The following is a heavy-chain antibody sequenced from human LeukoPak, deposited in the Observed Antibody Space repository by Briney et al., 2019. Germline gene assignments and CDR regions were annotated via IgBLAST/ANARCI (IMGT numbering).Heavy chain of an antibody. Sequence: PGGSLRLSCAASGFTFSSYWMHWVRQAPGKGLVWVSRINSDGCSTSYADSVKGRFTISRDNAKNTLYLQMNSLRAEDTAVYYCARGTLYGSGSCLDYWGQGTLVTVSS. J-gene: IGHJ4*02. CDR2: INSDGCST. CDR1: GFTFSSYW. D-gene: IGHD3-10*01. CDR3: ARGTLYGSGSCLDY. V-gene: IGHV3-74*01.